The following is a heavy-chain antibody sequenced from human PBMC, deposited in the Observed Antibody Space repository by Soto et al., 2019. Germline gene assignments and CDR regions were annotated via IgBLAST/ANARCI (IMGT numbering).Heavy chain of an antibody. CDR1: GYTFTGYY. D-gene: IGHD2-2*01. J-gene: IGHJ6*02. CDR2: INPNSSGT. V-gene: IGHV1-2*04. CDR3: ARDRSPVVPAAAYYYYYGMDV. Sequence: ASVKVSCKASGYTFTGYYMHWVRQAPGQGLEWMGWINPNSSGTNYAQKFQGWVTMTRDTSISTAYMELSRLRSDDTAVYYCARDRSPVVPAAAYYYYYGMDVWGQGTTVTVSS.